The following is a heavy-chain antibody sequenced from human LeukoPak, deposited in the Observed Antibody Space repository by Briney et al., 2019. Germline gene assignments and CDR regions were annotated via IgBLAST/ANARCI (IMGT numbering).Heavy chain of an antibody. CDR2: ISYDGSNK. V-gene: IGHV3-30*18. CDR3: AKYSSSSNDYYGMDV. J-gene: IGHJ6*02. D-gene: IGHD6-6*01. Sequence: GRSLRLSCAASGFTFSSYGMHWVRQAPGKRLEWVAVISYDGSNKYYADSVKGRFTISRDNSKNTLYLQMNSLRAEDTAVYYCAKYSSSSNDYYGMDVWGQGTTVTVSS. CDR1: GFTFSSYG.